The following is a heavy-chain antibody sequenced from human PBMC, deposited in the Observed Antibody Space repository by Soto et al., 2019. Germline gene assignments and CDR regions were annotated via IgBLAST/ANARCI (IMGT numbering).Heavy chain of an antibody. CDR1: GFTFSSYA. D-gene: IGHD5-18*01. CDR2: TSGSGGST. CDR3: AKDLEDSYDWLFDY. J-gene: IGHJ4*02. V-gene: IGHV3-23*01. Sequence: GGSLRLSCAASGFTFSSYAMSWVRQAPGKGLEWVSATSGSGGSTYYADSVKGRFTISRDNSKNTLYLQMNSLRAEDTAVYYCAKDLEDSYDWLFDYWGQGTLVTVSS.